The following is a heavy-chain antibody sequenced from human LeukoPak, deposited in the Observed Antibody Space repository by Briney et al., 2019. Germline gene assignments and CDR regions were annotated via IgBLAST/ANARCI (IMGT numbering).Heavy chain of an antibody. Sequence: TSETLSLTCAVYGGSFSGYYWSWIRQPPGKGLEWIGEINHSGSTNYNPSLKSRVTISVDTSKNQFSLKLSSVTAADTAVYYCARGPVARPEFDYWGQGTLVTVSS. V-gene: IGHV4-34*01. CDR2: INHSGST. J-gene: IGHJ4*02. D-gene: IGHD5-12*01. CDR1: GGSFSGYY. CDR3: ARGPVARPEFDY.